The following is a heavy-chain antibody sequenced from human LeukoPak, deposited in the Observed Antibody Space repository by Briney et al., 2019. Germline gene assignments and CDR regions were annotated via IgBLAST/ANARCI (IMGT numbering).Heavy chain of an antibody. D-gene: IGHD6-13*01. CDR3: ARDFGEQQLLSFFFDY. CDR2: IWYDGSNK. V-gene: IGHV3-33*01. Sequence: GSLRLSCAASGFTFSSYGMHWVRQAPGKGLEWVAVIWYDGSNKYYADSVKGRFTISRDNSKNTLYLQMNSLRAEDTAVYYCARDFGEQQLLSFFFDYWGQGTLVTVSS. J-gene: IGHJ4*02. CDR1: GFTFSSYG.